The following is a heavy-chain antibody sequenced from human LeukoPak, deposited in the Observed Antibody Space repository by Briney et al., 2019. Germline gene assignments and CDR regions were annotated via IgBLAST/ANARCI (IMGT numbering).Heavy chain of an antibody. CDR3: AKDLGIATAGDF. CDR2: ISGSGGST. J-gene: IGHJ4*02. CDR1: GFTFSSYA. V-gene: IGHV3-23*01. Sequence: PGGSLRLSCAASGFTFSSYAMSWVRQAPGKGLEWVSAISGSGGSTYYADSVKGRFTISRDNSKNTLYLQMNSLKSEDTAVYYCAKDLGIATAGDFWGQGTLVTVSS. D-gene: IGHD6-13*01.